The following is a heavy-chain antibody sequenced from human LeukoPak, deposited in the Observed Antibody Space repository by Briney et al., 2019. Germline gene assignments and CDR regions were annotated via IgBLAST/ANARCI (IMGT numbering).Heavy chain of an antibody. CDR3: ARENGDYADAFDI. V-gene: IGHV3-21*01. Sequence: PGGSLRLSCAASGFTFTNYRMTWVRQAPGKGLEWVSSINSTSGYIFYADSVQGRFTISRDNAKSSLYLQMNSLRAEDTAVYYCARENGDYADAFDIWGQGTMVTVSS. CDR1: GFTFTNYR. J-gene: IGHJ3*02. D-gene: IGHD4-17*01. CDR2: INSTSGYI.